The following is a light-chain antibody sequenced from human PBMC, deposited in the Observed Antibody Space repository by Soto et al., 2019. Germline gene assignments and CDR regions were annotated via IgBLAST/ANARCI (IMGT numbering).Light chain of an antibody. V-gene: IGKV3-20*01. Sequence: DIVLTQSPGTLSLSPGDRATLSCRASQSVSSNYLAWYQQKPGQAPRLLIYAASTRATGIPERFSGSGSGTDFTFTITRLEPEDFAVYYCQQYGDSSWTFGQGTTVDIK. CDR3: QQYGDSSWT. CDR1: QSVSSNY. CDR2: AAS. J-gene: IGKJ1*01.